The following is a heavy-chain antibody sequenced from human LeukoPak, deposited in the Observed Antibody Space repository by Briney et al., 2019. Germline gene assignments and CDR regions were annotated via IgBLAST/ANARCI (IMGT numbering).Heavy chain of an antibody. CDR3: ARVDMGGTYDSSGYYLDY. V-gene: IGHV4-31*03. D-gene: IGHD3-22*01. J-gene: IGHJ4*02. CDR2: SYYSGST. CDR1: GASISSGGYY. Sequence: PSETLSLTCTVSGASISSGGYYWSWIRQHPGKGLGWIGYSYYSGSTYYNPSLKSRVTISVDTSKNQFSLKLSSVTAADTAVYYCARVDMGGTYDSSGYYLDYWGQGTLVTVSS.